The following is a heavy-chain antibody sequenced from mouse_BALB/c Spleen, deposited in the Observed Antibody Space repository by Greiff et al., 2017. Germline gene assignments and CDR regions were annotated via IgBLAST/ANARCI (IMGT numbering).Heavy chain of an antibody. V-gene: IGHV1-63*02. CDR3: ASYGNYVEAY. CDR1: GYTFNNYW. D-gene: IGHD2-1*01. Sequence: VQRVESGAELVRPGTSVKISCKASGYTFNNYWLGWVKQRPGHGLEWIGDIYPGGGYTNYNEKFKGKATLTADTSSSTAYMQLSSLTSEDSAVYFCASYGNYVEAYWGQGTLVTVSA. CDR2: IYPGGGYT. J-gene: IGHJ3*01.